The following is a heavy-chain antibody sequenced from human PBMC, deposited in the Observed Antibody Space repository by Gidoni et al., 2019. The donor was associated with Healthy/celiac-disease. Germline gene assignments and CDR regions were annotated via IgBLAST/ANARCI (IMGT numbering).Heavy chain of an antibody. CDR1: VYTFPRSD. V-gene: IGHV1-8*01. Sequence: QVQLVQSGAEAKKPGASLMFSCKASVYTFPRSDITGVRQATGQGVGWMGWMNPNSDKTGYTQKFQGRVTMTRNTSIITAYVELRSLRSEDTAVDCCARGEELGFGGARGGDYWGSGNPGHRLL. CDR3: ARGEELGFGGARGGDY. D-gene: IGHD3-10*01. CDR2: MNPNSDKT. J-gene: IGHJ4*02.